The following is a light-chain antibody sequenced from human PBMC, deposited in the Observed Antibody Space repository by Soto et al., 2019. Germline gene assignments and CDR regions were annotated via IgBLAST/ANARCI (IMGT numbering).Light chain of an antibody. CDR2: WAS. J-gene: IGKJ1*01. CDR3: QQYYGTPWT. Sequence: DIVMTQSPDSLAVSLGERAIINCKSSQSVLYSSNNKSYLAWYQQKPGQPPKLLIYWASTRESGVPDRFSGSGSGTDFTITISSLQAEDVAVYYCQQYYGTPWTFGQGTRVEIK. CDR1: QSVLYSSNNKSY. V-gene: IGKV4-1*01.